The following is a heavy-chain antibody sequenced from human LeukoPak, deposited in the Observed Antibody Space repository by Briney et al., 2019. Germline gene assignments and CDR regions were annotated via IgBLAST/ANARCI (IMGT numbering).Heavy chain of an antibody. CDR2: ISGSGGST. J-gene: IGHJ5*02. D-gene: IGHD1-26*01. CDR3: ARGPAGWELRYESQYNWFDP. V-gene: IGHV3-23*01. Sequence: GGSLRLSCEASGITFNNYGMSWVRQAPGKGLEWVSAISGSGGSTYQADSVKGRFIISRDNSKNTLYLQMNSLRAEDTAVYYCARGPAGWELRYESQYNWFDPWGQGTLVTVSS. CDR1: GITFNNYG.